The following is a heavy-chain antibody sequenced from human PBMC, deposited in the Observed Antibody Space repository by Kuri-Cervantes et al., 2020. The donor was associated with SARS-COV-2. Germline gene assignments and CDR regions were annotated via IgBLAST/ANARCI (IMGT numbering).Heavy chain of an antibody. Sequence: SGPTLVKPTQTLTLTCTFSGFSLSTSGVGVGWIRQPPGKALEWLALIYWDDDKRYSPSLKSRLTITKDTSKNQVVLTMTNMDPVDTATYYCTRLEDYYYGMDVWGQGTTVTVSS. D-gene: IGHD5-24*01. J-gene: IGHJ6*02. V-gene: IGHV2-5*02. CDR2: IYWDDDK. CDR1: GFSLSTSGVG. CDR3: TRLEDYYYGMDV.